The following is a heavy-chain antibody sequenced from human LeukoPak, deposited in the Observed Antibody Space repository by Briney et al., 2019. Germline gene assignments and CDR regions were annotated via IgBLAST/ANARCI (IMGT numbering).Heavy chain of an antibody. J-gene: IGHJ4*02. CDR1: GFTFTTYY. CDR3: AREDWSIDY. CDR2: INQDGSVQ. V-gene: IGHV3-7*01. D-gene: IGHD3/OR15-3a*01. Sequence: GGSLRLSRAASGFTFTTYYMTWVRQAPGKGLEWVANINQDGSVQNYVDSVKGRFTFSRDNAKNSVYLQMDSLRADDTAVYYCAREDWSIDYWGQGALVTVSS.